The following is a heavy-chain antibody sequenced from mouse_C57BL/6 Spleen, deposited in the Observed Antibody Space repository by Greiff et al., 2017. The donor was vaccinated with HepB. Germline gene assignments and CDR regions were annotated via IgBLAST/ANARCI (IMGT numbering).Heavy chain of an antibody. Sequence: VQLQQSGTELVKPGASVKLSCKASGYTFTSYWMHWVKQRPGQGLEWIGNINPSNGGTNYNEKFKSKATLTVDKSSSTAYMQLSSLTSEDSAVYYCARENYYYGSNFDYWGQGTTLTVSS. J-gene: IGHJ2*01. CDR2: INPSNGGT. D-gene: IGHD1-1*01. V-gene: IGHV1-53*01. CDR3: ARENYYYGSNFDY. CDR1: GYTFTSYW.